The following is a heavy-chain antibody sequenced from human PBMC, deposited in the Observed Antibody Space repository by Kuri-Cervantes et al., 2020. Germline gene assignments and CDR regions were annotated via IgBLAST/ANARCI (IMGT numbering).Heavy chain of an antibody. CDR2: IFSNDEK. Sequence: SGPTLVKPTETLTLTCTVSGFSLSNARMGVSWIRQPPGKALEWLAHIFSNDEKSYNTSLKSRLTISKDTSKSRVVLTMTNMDPVDTATYFCARSIAAQRLYYKGYYYYYMDVWGKGTTVTVSS. CDR3: ARSIAAQRLYYKGYYYYYMDV. V-gene: IGHV2-26*01. D-gene: IGHD6-6*01. CDR1: GFSLSNARMG. J-gene: IGHJ6*03.